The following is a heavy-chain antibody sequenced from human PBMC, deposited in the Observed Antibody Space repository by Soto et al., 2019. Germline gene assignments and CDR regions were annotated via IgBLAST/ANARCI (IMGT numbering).Heavy chain of an antibody. J-gene: IGHJ6*02. CDR2: TYYRSKWYN. Sequence: HSQTLSLTCAISGDSVSSNSAAWNWISQSPSRGLEWLGRTYYRSKWYNDYAVSVKSRITINPDTSKNQFSLQLNSVTPEDTAVYYCARARRGLRYFDWLPHYGMDVWGQGTTVTVSS. CDR3: ARARRGLRYFDWLPHYGMDV. D-gene: IGHD3-9*01. CDR1: GDSVSSNSAA. V-gene: IGHV6-1*01.